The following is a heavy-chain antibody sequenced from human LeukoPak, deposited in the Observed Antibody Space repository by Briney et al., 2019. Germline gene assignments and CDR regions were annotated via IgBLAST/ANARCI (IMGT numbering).Heavy chain of an antibody. CDR3: ARGYCSSTSCPPLYGMDV. V-gene: IGHV1-3*01. J-gene: IGHJ6*04. CDR1: GYTFTSYA. Sequence: ASVKVSCKASGYTFTSYAMHWVRQAPGQRLEWMGWINAGNGNTKYSQKFQGSVTITRDTSASTAYMELSSLRSGDTAVYYCARGYCSSTSCPPLYGMDVWGKGTTVTVSS. CDR2: INAGNGNT. D-gene: IGHD2-2*01.